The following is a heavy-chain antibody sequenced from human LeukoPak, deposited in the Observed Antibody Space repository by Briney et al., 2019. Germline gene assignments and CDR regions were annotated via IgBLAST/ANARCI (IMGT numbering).Heavy chain of an antibody. CDR1: GGSISSYY. Sequence: PETLSLTCTVSGGSISSYYWSWIRQPPGKGLEWIGYIYYSGSTNYNPSLKSRVTISVDTSKNQFSLKLSSVTAADTAVYYCARLYGDYYFDYWGQGTLVTVSS. CDR3: ARLYGDYYFDY. J-gene: IGHJ4*02. D-gene: IGHD4-17*01. V-gene: IGHV4-59*01. CDR2: IYYSGST.